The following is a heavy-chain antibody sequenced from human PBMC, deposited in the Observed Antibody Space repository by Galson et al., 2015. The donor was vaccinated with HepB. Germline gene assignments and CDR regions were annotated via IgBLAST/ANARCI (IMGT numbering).Heavy chain of an antibody. CDR2: IRSRASSYAT. Sequence: SLRLSCAASGFTFSGSAMHWVRQASGKGLEWVGRIRSRASSYATAYAASVKGRFTISRDDSKNTAYLQTNSLKTEDTAVYYCTRDYGAYDWYLDLWGRGTLVTVSS. J-gene: IGHJ2*01. V-gene: IGHV3-73*01. CDR3: TRDYGAYDWYLDL. CDR1: GFTFSGSA. D-gene: IGHD4-17*01.